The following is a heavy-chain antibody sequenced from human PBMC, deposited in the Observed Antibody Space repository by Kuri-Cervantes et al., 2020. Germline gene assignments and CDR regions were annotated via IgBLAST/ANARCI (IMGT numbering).Heavy chain of an antibody. CDR3: AKDKGSRGYDSIDY. J-gene: IGHJ4*02. CDR2: ISYDGSNK. V-gene: IGHV3-30*01. CDR1: GFTFSSYA. D-gene: IGHD5-12*01. Sequence: GESLKISCAASGFTFSSYAMHWVRQAPGKGLEWVAVISYDGSNKYYADSMKGRFTISRDNSKNSLYLQMNSLRAEDTALYYCAKDKGSRGYDSIDYWGQGTLVTVSS.